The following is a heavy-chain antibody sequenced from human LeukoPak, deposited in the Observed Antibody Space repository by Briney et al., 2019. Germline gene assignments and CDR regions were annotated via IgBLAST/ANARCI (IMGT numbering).Heavy chain of an antibody. CDR3: ARHNSTGWYYFDY. CDR2: IDPSDSYS. CDR1: EYSFTSYW. D-gene: IGHD6-19*01. V-gene: IGHV5-10-1*01. J-gene: IGHJ4*02. Sequence: LGESLKISCKGSEYSFTSYWIGWVRQMPGKGLEWMGRIDPSDSYSNYSPSFQGHVTISADKSISTAYLQWGSLQASDTARYYCARHNSTGWYYFDYWGQGTLVTVSS.